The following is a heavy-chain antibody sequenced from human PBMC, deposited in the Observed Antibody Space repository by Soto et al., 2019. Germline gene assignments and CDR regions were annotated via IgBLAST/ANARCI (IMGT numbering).Heavy chain of an antibody. CDR2: INHSGST. Sequence: PSETLSLTCAVYGGSFSGYYWSWIRHPPGKGLEWIGEINHSGSTNYNPSLKSRVTISVDTSKNQFSLKLSSVTAADTAVYYCARRAYGESYYFDYWGQGTLVTVSS. J-gene: IGHJ4*02. V-gene: IGHV4-34*01. D-gene: IGHD4-17*01. CDR3: ARRAYGESYYFDY. CDR1: GGSFSGYY.